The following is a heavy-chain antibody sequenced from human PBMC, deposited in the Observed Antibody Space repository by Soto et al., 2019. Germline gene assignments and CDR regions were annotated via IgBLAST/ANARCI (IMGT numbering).Heavy chain of an antibody. CDR3: ARQRTTVVTQAYFEH. CDR2: IYYSGRT. D-gene: IGHD2-21*02. CDR1: VESISSSSYY. V-gene: IGHV4-39*01. Sequence: PSETLSLTCIFSVESISSSSYYCGWIRQPPWKGLEWIGSIYYSGRTYYNPSFKSRVTISIDKSKNQFSLKLSSVTATDTAVYYCARQRTTVVTQAYFEHLGQGALVNVSS. J-gene: IGHJ4*02.